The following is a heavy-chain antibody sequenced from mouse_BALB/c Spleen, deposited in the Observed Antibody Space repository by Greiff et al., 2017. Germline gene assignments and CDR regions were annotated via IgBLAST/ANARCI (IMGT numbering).Heavy chain of an antibody. CDR3: ARRDMITTGWFAY. D-gene: IGHD2-4*01. J-gene: IGHJ3*01. Sequence: QVQLQQPGAELVKPGASVKLSCKASGYTFTSYWMHWVKQRPGQGLEWIGEIDPSDSYTNYNQKFKGKATLTVDKSSSTAYMQLSSLTSEDSAVYFCARRDMITTGWFAYWGQGTLVTVSA. CDR2: IDPSDSYT. CDR1: GYTFTSYW. V-gene: IGHV1-69*02.